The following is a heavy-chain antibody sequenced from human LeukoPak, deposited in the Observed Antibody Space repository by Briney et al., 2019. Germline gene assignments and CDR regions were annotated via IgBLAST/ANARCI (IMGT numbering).Heavy chain of an antibody. D-gene: IGHD4-17*01. Sequence: SETLSLTCTVSGGSISSGSYYWNWIRQPAGKGLEWIGRIYTSGSTNYNPSLKSRVTISVDTSKNQFSLKLSSVTAADTAVYYCARERTTVTTGWFDPWGQGTLVTVSS. J-gene: IGHJ5*02. CDR2: IYTSGST. CDR1: GGSISSGSYY. V-gene: IGHV4-61*02. CDR3: ARERTTVTTGWFDP.